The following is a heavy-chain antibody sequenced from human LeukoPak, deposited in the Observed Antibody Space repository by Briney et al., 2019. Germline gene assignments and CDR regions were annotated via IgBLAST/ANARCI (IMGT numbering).Heavy chain of an antibody. Sequence: GGSLRLSCAASGFTVSSNYMSWVRQAPGKGLEWVSVIYSGGSTYFADSVKGRFTISRDNSNNTLYLQMNNLRTEDTAVYYCARGLQQQQILGDYYYGMDVWGQGTTVTVSS. J-gene: IGHJ6*02. D-gene: IGHD6-13*01. CDR2: IYSGGST. CDR1: GFTVSSNY. V-gene: IGHV3-53*01. CDR3: ARGLQQQQILGDYYYGMDV.